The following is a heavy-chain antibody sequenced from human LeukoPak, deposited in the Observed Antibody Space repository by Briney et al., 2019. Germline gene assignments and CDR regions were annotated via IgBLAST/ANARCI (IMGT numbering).Heavy chain of an antibody. CDR2: IWYDGSNK. V-gene: IGHV3-33*01. CDR1: RFTFSTYG. J-gene: IGHJ3*02. D-gene: IGHD3-9*01. Sequence: GGSLRLSCAASRFTFSTYGMHWVRQAPGKGLEWVAFIWYDGSNKYYADSVKGRFTISRDNSKNTLYLQMNSLRAEDTAVYYCARGFGRYLPPGNDAFDIWGLGTVVTVSS. CDR3: ARGFGRYLPPGNDAFDI.